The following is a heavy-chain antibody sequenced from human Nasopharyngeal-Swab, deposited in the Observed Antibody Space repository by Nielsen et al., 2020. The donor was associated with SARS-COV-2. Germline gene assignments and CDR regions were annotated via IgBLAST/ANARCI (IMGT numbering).Heavy chain of an antibody. Sequence: WVRQAPGQGLEWMGWMNPNSGNTDYAQKFQGRVTMTRNTSISTAYMELSSLRSEDTAVYYCARAGKIQLWFNSLYYFDYWGQGTLVTVSS. CDR3: ARAGKIQLWFNSLYYFDY. J-gene: IGHJ4*02. V-gene: IGHV1-8*01. D-gene: IGHD5-18*01. CDR2: MNPNSGNT.